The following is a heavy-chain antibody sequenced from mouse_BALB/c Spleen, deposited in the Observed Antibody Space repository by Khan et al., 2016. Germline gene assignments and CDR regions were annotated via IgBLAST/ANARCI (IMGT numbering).Heavy chain of an antibody. Sequence: VQLQEPGAELVRPGSSVKISCKASGYAFSSYWMNWVKQRPGQGLEWIGQIYPGDGDTNYNGKFKGKATLTADKSSSTAYMQLSSLTSEDSAVYFCARGVGPDYWGQGTTLTVSS. V-gene: IGHV1-80*01. D-gene: IGHD4-1*01. CDR1: GYAFSSYW. J-gene: IGHJ2*01. CDR3: ARGVGPDY. CDR2: IYPGDGDT.